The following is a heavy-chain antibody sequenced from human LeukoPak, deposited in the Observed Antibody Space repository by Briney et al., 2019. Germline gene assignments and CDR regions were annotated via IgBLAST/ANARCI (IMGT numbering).Heavy chain of an antibody. D-gene: IGHD6-6*01. J-gene: IGHJ4*02. CDR1: GFTFSAYA. Sequence: PGGSLRLSCSASGFTFSAYAMHWVRQAAGKGLQFVSGISRSGGGTFYTDSVKGRFTVSGDNSKNTLYLQMSSLRPEDTAVYYCVGRDSSGYWGQGTLVTVSS. CDR3: VGRDSSGY. CDR2: ISRSGGGT. V-gene: IGHV3-64D*08.